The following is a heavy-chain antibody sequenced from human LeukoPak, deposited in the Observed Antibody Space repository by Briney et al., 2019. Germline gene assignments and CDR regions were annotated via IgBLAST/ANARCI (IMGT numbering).Heavy chain of an antibody. D-gene: IGHD3-22*01. Sequence: PGGSLRLSCAASGFTFSDYYMSWIRQAPGKGLEWVSYISSSGSTIYYADSVKGRFTISRDNAKNSLYLQMNSLRAEDTAVYYCGYYDSSGSYDNDYWGQGTLVTVSS. V-gene: IGHV3-11*01. CDR2: ISSSGSTI. CDR1: GFTFSDYY. J-gene: IGHJ4*02. CDR3: GYYDSSGSYDNDY.